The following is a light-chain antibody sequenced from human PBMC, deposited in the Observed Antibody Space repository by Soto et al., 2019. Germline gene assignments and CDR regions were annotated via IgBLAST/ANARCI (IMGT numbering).Light chain of an antibody. Sequence: DIVMTQSPLSLPVTPGEPASISCRSSQSLLHSNGYNYLDWYLQKPGQSPQLLIYLGSNRASGVPDRFSGSGSGTDFTLKISRVEAEDVGVYYCIQNFCGGTKVEIK. CDR2: LGS. V-gene: IGKV2-28*01. J-gene: IGKJ4*01. CDR1: QSLLHSNGYNY. CDR3: IQN.